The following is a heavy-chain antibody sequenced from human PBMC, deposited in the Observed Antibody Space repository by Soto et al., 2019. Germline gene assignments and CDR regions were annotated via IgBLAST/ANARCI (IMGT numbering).Heavy chain of an antibody. CDR1: GGSISSGGYS. CDR2: IYHSGST. CDR3: ARGGIVVVPAAMGAFDI. V-gene: IGHV4-30-2*01. Sequence: PSETLSLTCAVSGGSISSGGYSWSWIRQPPGKGLEWIGYIYHSGSTYYNPSLKSRVTISVDRSKNQFSLKLSSVTAADTAVYYYARGGIVVVPAAMGAFDIWGQGTMVTV. J-gene: IGHJ3*02. D-gene: IGHD2-2*01.